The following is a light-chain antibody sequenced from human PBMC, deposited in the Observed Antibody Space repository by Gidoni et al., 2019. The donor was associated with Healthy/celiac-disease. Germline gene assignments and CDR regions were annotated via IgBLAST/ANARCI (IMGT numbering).Light chain of an antibody. CDR2: YDD. CDR3: AAWDDSLNGWV. Sequence: QSVLTQPLSVSEAPSQRVTISCSGSSSTIGNNAVNWYQQLPGKAPKHLIYYDDLLPSGVSDRFSGSKSGTSASLAISGLQSEDEADYYCAAWDDSLNGWVFGGGTKLTVL. CDR1: SSTIGNNA. J-gene: IGLJ3*02. V-gene: IGLV1-36*01.